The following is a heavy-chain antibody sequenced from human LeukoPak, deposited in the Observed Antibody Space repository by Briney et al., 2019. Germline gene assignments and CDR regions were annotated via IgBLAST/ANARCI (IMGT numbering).Heavy chain of an antibody. D-gene: IGHD2-2*01. V-gene: IGHV1-2*02. CDR3: ARLGYCSSTSCYPLDY. CDR2: FNPTYDIP. Sequence: ASVKVSCKASGYTFINYCMHWVRQAPGQGLEWMGIFNPTYDIPIYAQTFQGRVTMTRDTSISTAYMELSRLRSDDTAVYYCARLGYCSSTSCYPLDYWGQGTLVTVSS. J-gene: IGHJ4*02. CDR1: GYTFINYC.